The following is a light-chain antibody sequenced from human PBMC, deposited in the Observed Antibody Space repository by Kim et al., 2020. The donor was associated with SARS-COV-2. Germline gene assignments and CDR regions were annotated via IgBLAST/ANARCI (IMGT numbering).Light chain of an antibody. CDR3: SSFTDSGAVL. CDR2: DVS. CDR1: RSDIGNYNY. V-gene: IGLV2-14*03. J-gene: IGLJ2*01. Sequence: QSALTQPASVSGSPGQSITISCIGGRSDIGNYNYVSWYLQHPGKAPKLVIYDVSNRPSGVSNRFSGSKSANTASLTISGLQAEDEALYFCSSFTDSGAVLFGGGTKSPS.